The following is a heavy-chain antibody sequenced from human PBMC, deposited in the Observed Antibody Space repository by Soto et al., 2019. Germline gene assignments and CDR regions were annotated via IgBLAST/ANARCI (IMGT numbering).Heavy chain of an antibody. V-gene: IGHV3-7*01. CDR2: IKQDGSEK. CDR1: GFTFSSYW. CDR3: ARDHLGGVRGVMGGNYFDY. D-gene: IGHD3-10*01. J-gene: IGHJ4*02. Sequence: GGSLRLSCAASGFTFSSYWMSWVRQAPGKGLEWVANIKQDGSEKYYVDSVKGRFTISRDNAKNSLYLQMNSLRAEDTAVYYCARDHLGGVRGVMGGNYFDYWGQGTLVTVSS.